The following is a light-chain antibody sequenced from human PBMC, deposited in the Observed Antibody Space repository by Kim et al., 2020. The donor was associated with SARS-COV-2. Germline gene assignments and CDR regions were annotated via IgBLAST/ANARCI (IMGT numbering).Light chain of an antibody. J-gene: IGLJ2*01. CDR1: NIATKS. Sequence: SYELTQPPSVSVAPGKTASITCGGNNIATKSVHWYQQKPGQAPVLVVYDDSDRPSGIPERFSGSNSGNTATLTISRVEAGDEADYYCHVWDSSSDHVIFGGGTQLNVL. V-gene: IGLV3-21*03. CDR2: DDS. CDR3: HVWDSSSDHVI.